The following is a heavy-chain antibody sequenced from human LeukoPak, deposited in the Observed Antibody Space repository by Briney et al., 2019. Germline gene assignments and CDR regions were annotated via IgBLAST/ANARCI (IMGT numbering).Heavy chain of an antibody. Sequence: SETLSLTCTVSGGSISSGTYYWSWIRQPAGKGLEWIGRIYTSGSTNYNPSLKSRVTISVDTSKNQFSLKLSSVTAADTAVYYCARGGVLKSVDYWGQGTLVAVSS. V-gene: IGHV4-61*02. D-gene: IGHD3-16*01. CDR2: IYTSGST. CDR1: GGSISSGTYY. CDR3: ARGGVLKSVDY. J-gene: IGHJ4*02.